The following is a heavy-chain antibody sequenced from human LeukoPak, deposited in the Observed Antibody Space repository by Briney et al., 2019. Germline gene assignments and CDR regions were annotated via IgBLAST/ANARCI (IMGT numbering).Heavy chain of an antibody. CDR1: RFTFSNYK. J-gene: IGHJ4*02. CDR3: ARESGSGEFDY. V-gene: IGHV3-21*01. Sequence: GGSLRLSCAASRFTFSNYKLNWVRQAPGQGLEWVSSISSSSTYIYYADSVKGRFTISRDNARNSLYPQMNRLRAEDTAVYYCARESGSGEFDYWGQGTLVTVSS. CDR2: ISSSSTYI. D-gene: IGHD6-19*01.